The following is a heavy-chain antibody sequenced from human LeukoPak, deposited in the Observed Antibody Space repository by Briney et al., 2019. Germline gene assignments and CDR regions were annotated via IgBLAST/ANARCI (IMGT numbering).Heavy chain of an antibody. Sequence: KPSETLSLTCAVYGGSFSGYYWSWIRQPPGKGLEWIGEINHSGSTNYNPSLKSRVTISVDTSKNQFSLKLSSVTAADTAVYYCARTFVSGDGYKVGYFDYWGQGTLVTVSS. V-gene: IGHV4-34*01. CDR1: GGSFSGYY. CDR2: INHSGST. CDR3: ARTFVSGDGYKVGYFDY. J-gene: IGHJ4*02. D-gene: IGHD5-24*01.